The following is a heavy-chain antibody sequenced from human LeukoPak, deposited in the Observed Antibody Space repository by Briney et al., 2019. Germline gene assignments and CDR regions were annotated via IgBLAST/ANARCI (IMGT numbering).Heavy chain of an antibody. V-gene: IGHV1-2*02. CDR3: ARGEGCSSTRCYYYYYMDV. D-gene: IGHD2-2*01. J-gene: IGHJ6*03. CDR2: INPNSGGT. CDR1: GYTFTGYY. Sequence: ASVKVSCKASGYTFTGYYMHWVRQAPGQGLEWMGWINPNSGGTNYAQKFQGRVTMTRDTSINTAYMELNRLRSDDTAVYYCARGEGCSSTRCYYYYYMDVWGKGATVTVSS.